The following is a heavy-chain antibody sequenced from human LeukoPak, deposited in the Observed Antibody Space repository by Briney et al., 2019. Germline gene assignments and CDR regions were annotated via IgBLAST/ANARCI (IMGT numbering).Heavy chain of an antibody. CDR1: GVSVSSGSYY. Sequence: SETLSLTCTVSGVSVSSGSYYWSWIRQPPGKGLEWIGIIYYSGSTNYNPSLKSRVTISVDTSKNQFSLNLSSVTAADTAVYYCATVTAILRGYYYYGMDVWGQGTTVTVSS. CDR3: ATVTAILRGYYYYGMDV. D-gene: IGHD2-21*02. V-gene: IGHV4-61*01. CDR2: IYYSGST. J-gene: IGHJ6*02.